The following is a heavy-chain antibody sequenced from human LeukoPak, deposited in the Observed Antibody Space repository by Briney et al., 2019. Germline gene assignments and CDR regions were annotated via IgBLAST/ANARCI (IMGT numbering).Heavy chain of an antibody. CDR3: ATAQEGGKDY. V-gene: IGHV3-74*01. CDR1: GFHLCCHW. Sequence: GESLRHSCAASGFHLCCHWVPWVRQAPGKGVVWVSPINSDVSSTSYVDSVKGRFTISRDNAKNTLYLQMNSLRAEDTAVYYCATAQEGGKDYWGQGTLVTVSS. J-gene: IGHJ4*02. CDR2: INSDVSST.